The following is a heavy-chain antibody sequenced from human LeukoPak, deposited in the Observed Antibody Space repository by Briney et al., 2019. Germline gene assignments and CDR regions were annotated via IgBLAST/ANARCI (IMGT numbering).Heavy chain of an antibody. D-gene: IGHD3-16*01. Sequence: ASVTVSCKASGYTFTAYYMHWVRQAPGQGLEWIGCIGPTGNTVYVLKFQGRVTVTRDTSINTVYMEVNSLRSDDTAVYSCARESLGGLKYFDDWGQGTLVTVSS. CDR3: ARESLGGLKYFDD. V-gene: IGHV1-2*02. CDR1: GYTFTAYY. J-gene: IGHJ4*02. CDR2: IGPTGNT.